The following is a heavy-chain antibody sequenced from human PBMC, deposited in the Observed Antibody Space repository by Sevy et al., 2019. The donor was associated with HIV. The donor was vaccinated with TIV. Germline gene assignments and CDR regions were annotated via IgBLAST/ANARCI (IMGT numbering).Heavy chain of an antibody. V-gene: IGHV3-23*01. D-gene: IGHD3-22*01. CDR3: ARKYDSSGYFDY. Sequence: GGSLRLSCAASGFTFRIYAMNWVRQAPGKGLEWVSGISGTGGSGDKTNYADSVKGRFTISRDDSKNSLYLQLNTLRAEDTAIYYCARKYDSSGYFDYWGQGTLVTVSS. J-gene: IGHJ4*02. CDR1: GFTFRIYA. CDR2: ISGTGGSGDKT.